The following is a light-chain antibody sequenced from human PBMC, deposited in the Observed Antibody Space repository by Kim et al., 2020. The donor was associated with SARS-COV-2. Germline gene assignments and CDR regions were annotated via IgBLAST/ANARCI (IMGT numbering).Light chain of an antibody. Sequence: LSPGETATPSCRALQSVASNHLAWFQQKPGQAPRLLVYGTSSRATGIPDRFSGSGSGTDFTLTISRLEPEDFAIYYCQQYDRSPYTFGQGTKLEI. J-gene: IGKJ2*01. CDR1: QSVASNH. CDR2: GTS. V-gene: IGKV3-20*01. CDR3: QQYDRSPYT.